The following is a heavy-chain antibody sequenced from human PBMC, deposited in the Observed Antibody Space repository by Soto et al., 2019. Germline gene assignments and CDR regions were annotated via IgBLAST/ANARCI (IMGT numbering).Heavy chain of an antibody. D-gene: IGHD3-10*01. J-gene: IGHJ3*02. V-gene: IGHV1-3*01. CDR3: ARIRKHLWLGVWDAFDI. Sequence: ASVKVSCKASGYTFTSYAMHWVRQAPGQRLEWMGWINAGNGNTKYSQKFQGRVTITRDTSASTAYMELSSLRSEDTAVYYCARIRKHLWLGVWDAFDIWGQGTMVTVSS. CDR1: GYTFTSYA. CDR2: INAGNGNT.